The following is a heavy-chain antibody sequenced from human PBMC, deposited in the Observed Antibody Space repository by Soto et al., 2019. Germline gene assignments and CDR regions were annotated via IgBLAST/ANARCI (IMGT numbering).Heavy chain of an antibody. CDR1: GFTFSSYG. V-gene: IGHV3-33*01. D-gene: IGHD3-22*01. CDR2: IWYDGSNK. CDR3: ARDGISYYYDSSGYRPPPFDY. J-gene: IGHJ4*02. Sequence: GGSLRLSCAASGFTFSSYGMHWVRQAPGKGLEWVAVIWYDGSNKYYADSVKGRFTISRDNSKNTLYLQMNSLSAEDTAVYYCARDGISYYYDSSGYRPPPFDYWGQGTLVTVSS.